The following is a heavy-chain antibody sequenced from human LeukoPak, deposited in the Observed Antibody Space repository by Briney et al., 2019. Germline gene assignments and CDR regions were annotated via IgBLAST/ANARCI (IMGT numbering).Heavy chain of an antibody. CDR1: GYTFTENY. D-gene: IGHD3-22*01. V-gene: IGHV1-2*02. CDR2: INPHTGAA. CDR3: ARGKSGYSP. Sequence: ASVKVSCKVSGYTFTENYIHWVRQTPGRELEWMGLINPHTGAANYTQNFQGRVTLTRDTSSSTAYMHLSSLRSDDTAVYYCARGKSGYSPWGQGTPVTVSS. J-gene: IGHJ4*02.